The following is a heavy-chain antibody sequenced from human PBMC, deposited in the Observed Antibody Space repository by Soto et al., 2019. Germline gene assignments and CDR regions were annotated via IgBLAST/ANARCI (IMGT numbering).Heavy chain of an antibody. CDR2: INHSGST. J-gene: IGHJ6*02. Sequence: SETLSLTCAVYGGSFSGYYWSWIRQPPGKGLEWIGEINHSGSTNYNPSLKSRVTISVDTSKNQFSLKLSSVTAADTAVYYCARGQDPMVRGVSGMDVWGQGTTVTVSS. D-gene: IGHD3-10*01. V-gene: IGHV4-34*01. CDR1: GGSFSGYY. CDR3: ARGQDPMVRGVSGMDV.